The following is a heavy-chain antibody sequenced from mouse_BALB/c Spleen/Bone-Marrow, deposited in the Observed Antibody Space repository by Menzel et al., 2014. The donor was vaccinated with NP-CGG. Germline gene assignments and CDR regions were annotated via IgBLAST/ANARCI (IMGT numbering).Heavy chain of an antibody. V-gene: IGHV1S81*02. J-gene: IGHJ4*01. D-gene: IGHD1-1*01. CDR3: ERLICGSSYIVDF. CDR1: GYTLTGYW. CDR2: INPSNGRT. Sequence: VKLVESGADLVKPGDSVKLSCKASGYTLTGYWMHWVQQRPGQGLEWLGEINPSNGRTNYNEKFKSMATLTINKSTSTAYMQLSRMTSEDSDVFYCERLICGSSYIVDFWGQGTSLTVSS.